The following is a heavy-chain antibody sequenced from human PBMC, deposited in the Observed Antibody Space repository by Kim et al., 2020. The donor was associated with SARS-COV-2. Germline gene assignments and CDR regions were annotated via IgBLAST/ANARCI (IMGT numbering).Heavy chain of an antibody. J-gene: IGHJ4*02. D-gene: IGHD3-10*01. CDR2: ISAYNGNT. V-gene: IGHV1-18*04. CDR1: GYTFTSYG. Sequence: ASVKVSCKASGYTFTSYGISWVRQAPGQGLEWMGWISAYNGNTNYVQKLQGRVTMTTDTSTSTAYMELRSLRSDDTAVYYCARDRTGLLWFGELAFFDYWGQGTLVTVSS. CDR3: ARDRTGLLWFGELAFFDY.